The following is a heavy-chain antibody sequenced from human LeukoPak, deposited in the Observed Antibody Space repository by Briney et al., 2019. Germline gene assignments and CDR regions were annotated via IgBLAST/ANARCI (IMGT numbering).Heavy chain of an antibody. J-gene: IGHJ4*02. CDR1: GFTFDDYD. Sequence: GGSLRLSCAASGFTFDDYDMSWVRHAPGKGLEWVSGINWSGGRTGYADSVKGRFTISRDNSKNTLYLQMNSLRAEDTAVYYCAKSGLNRFDYWGQGSLVTVSS. CDR2: INWSGGRT. D-gene: IGHD2-15*01. CDR3: AKSGLNRFDY. V-gene: IGHV3-20*04.